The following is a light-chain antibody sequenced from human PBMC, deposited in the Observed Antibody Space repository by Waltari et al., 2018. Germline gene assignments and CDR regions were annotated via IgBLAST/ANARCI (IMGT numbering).Light chain of an antibody. V-gene: IGKV3-15*01. J-gene: IGKJ3*01. Sequence: EIVMTHSPATLPVSPGARATLSCRTSHSISNTLAWYQQKPGQAPRLLGYATSARATGVPARFSGSGSGTEFTLTINSLQSEDFAVYYCQQYSDWPPGTFGPGTKVDIK. CDR1: HSISNT. CDR2: ATS. CDR3: QQYSDWPPGT.